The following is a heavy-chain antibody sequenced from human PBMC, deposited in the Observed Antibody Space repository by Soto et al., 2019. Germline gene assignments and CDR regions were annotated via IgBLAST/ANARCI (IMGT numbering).Heavy chain of an antibody. CDR2: IYPGDSET. Sequence: PGESLKISCKGSGDTFTNYWIGWVRQMPGRGLEWMGSIYPGDSETRYSPSFQGQVTISADKSISTAYLQWSSLKASDTAMYYCARNSGGFGELLAYYYYYGMDVWGKGTTVTVSS. J-gene: IGHJ6*04. CDR3: ARNSGGFGELLAYYYYYGMDV. D-gene: IGHD3-10*01. CDR1: GDTFTNYW. V-gene: IGHV5-51*01.